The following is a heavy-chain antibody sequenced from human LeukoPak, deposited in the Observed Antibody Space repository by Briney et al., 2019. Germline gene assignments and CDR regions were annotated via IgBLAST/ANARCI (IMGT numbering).Heavy chain of an antibody. J-gene: IGHJ4*02. CDR2: INPNSGGT. V-gene: IGHV1-2*02. CDR1: GYTFTGYY. CDR3: AREPHNAFFDY. D-gene: IGHD1-1*01. Sequence: GASVKVSCKASGYTFTGYYMHWVRQAPGQGLEWMGWINPNSGGTNYAQKFQGRVTITADESTSTAYMELSSLRSEDTAVYYCAREPHNAFFDYWGQGTLVTVSS.